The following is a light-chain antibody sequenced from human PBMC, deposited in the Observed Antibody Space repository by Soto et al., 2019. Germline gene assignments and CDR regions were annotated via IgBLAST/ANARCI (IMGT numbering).Light chain of an antibody. J-gene: IGKJ4*01. CDR3: QQSYNTPVT. CDR2: ASS. V-gene: IGKV1-39*01. CDR1: QSVYSY. Sequence: DIQMTQSPSSLSASVGDTVTITCRANQSVYSYLNWYLQKSGKAPELLLYASSSLQSGAPRRFRGGGSGTTFTLIIRSLRPEDFATYYCQQSYNTPVTFGGGTKVDVK.